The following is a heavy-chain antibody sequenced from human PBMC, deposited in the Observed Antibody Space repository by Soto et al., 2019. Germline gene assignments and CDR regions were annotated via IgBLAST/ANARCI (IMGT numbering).Heavy chain of an antibody. CDR2: IYHSGST. J-gene: IGHJ5*02. D-gene: IGHD4-4*01. CDR1: GYSISSGYY. V-gene: IGHV4-38-2*01. Sequence: PSETLSLTCAVSGYSISSGYYWGWIRQPPGKGLEWIGSIYHSGSTYYNPSLKSRVTISVDTSKNQFSLKLSSVTAADTAVYYCARVAYSNYAWFDPWGQGTLVTVSS. CDR3: ARVAYSNYAWFDP.